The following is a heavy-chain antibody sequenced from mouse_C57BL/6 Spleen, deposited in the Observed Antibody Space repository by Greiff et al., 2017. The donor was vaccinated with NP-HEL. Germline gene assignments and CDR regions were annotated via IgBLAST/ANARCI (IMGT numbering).Heavy chain of an antibody. Sequence: EVKLMESGPELVKPGASVKIPCKASGYTFTDYNMDWVKQSHGKSLEWIGDINPNNGGTIYNQKFKGKATLTVDKSSSTAYMELRSLTSEDTAVYYCARSHYGNYPYYAMDYWGQGTSVTVSS. CDR1: GYTFTDYN. V-gene: IGHV1-18*01. CDR2: INPNNGGT. CDR3: ARSHYGNYPYYAMDY. J-gene: IGHJ4*01. D-gene: IGHD2-1*01.